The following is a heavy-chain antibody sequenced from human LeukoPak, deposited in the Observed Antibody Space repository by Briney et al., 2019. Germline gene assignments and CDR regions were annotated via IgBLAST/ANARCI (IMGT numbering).Heavy chain of an antibody. D-gene: IGHD5-12*01. CDR3: AKDVVATISEGGYYFDF. CDR1: GFTLTSYA. CDR2: ISGSDAST. Sequence: GGSLRLSCAASGFTLTSYAMSWVRQAPGKGLEWVSGISGSDASTHYADSVRGRFTISRDSSNNRLYLQMNSLRAEDTAIYYCAKDVVATISEGGYYFDFWGQGTLVTVSS. J-gene: IGHJ4*02. V-gene: IGHV3-23*01.